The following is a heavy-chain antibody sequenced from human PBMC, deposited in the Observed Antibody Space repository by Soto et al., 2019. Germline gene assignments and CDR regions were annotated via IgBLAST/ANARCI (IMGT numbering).Heavy chain of an antibody. CDR2: ITAGNGNT. CDR1: GYTFTSKT. J-gene: IGHJ4*02. Sequence: ASVKVSCKTSGYTFTSKTIHWVRQAPGQRLEWMGWITAGNGNTKYSQNFQGRVTITRDTSASTAYMELSSLRSEDTAVYYCARLDYDYWGQGSLVTVSS. V-gene: IGHV1-3*01. CDR3: ARLDYDY.